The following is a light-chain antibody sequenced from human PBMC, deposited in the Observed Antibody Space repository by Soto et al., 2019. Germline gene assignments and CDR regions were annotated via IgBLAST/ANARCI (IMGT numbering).Light chain of an antibody. Sequence: DIPMTQSPSSLSTSVGDRVTITCRASQGISNYLAWYQQKPGKVPKLLIYAASTLQSGVPSRFSGSGSGTDFTLTISSLQPEDVATYFCQKYNSAPWTFGQGTKVEIK. J-gene: IGKJ1*01. CDR2: AAS. CDR1: QGISNY. V-gene: IGKV1-27*01. CDR3: QKYNSAPWT.